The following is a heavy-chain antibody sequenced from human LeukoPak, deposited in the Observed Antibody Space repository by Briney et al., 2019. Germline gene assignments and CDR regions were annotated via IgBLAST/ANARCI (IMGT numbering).Heavy chain of an antibody. Sequence: ASVKVSCKASGGTFSSYAISWVRQAPGQGLEWMGGIIPIFGTANYAQKFQGRVTITADESTSTAYMELSSLRSEDTAVYYCARSVSDTAMVTYYYYYMDVWGKGTTVTVSS. D-gene: IGHD5-18*01. V-gene: IGHV1-69*13. CDR1: GGTFSSYA. CDR2: IIPIFGTA. CDR3: ARSVSDTAMVTYYYYYMDV. J-gene: IGHJ6*03.